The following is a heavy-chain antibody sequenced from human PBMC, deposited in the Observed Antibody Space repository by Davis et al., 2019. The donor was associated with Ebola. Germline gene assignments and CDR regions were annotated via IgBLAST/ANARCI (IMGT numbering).Heavy chain of an antibody. CDR1: GGSISSYY. J-gene: IGHJ6*02. CDR2: IYYSGST. V-gene: IGHV4-59*01. D-gene: IGHD6-6*01. Sequence: SETLSLTCTVSGGSISSYYWSWIRQPPGKGLEWIGYIYYSGSTNYNPSLKSRVTISVDTSKNQFSLKLSSVTAADTAVYYCARGGPVGSSSWVGYYYGMDVWGQGTTVTVSS. CDR3: ARGGPVGSSSWVGYYYGMDV.